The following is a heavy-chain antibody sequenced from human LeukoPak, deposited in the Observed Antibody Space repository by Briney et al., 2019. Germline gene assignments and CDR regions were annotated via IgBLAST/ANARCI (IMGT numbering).Heavy chain of an antibody. CDR1: GGSISSSSYY. CDR3: ARHLQQQLVGFDY. J-gene: IGHJ4*02. D-gene: IGHD6-13*01. Sequence: SETLSLTCTVSGGSISSSSYYWGWIRQPPGEGLEWIGSIYYSGSTYYNPSLKSRVTISVDTSKNQFSLKLSSVTAADTAVYYCARHLQQQLVGFDYWGQGTLVTVSS. CDR2: IYYSGST. V-gene: IGHV4-39*01.